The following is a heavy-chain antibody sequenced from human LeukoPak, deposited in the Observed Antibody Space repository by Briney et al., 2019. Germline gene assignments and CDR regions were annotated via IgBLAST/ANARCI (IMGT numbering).Heavy chain of an antibody. V-gene: IGHV4-61*02. CDR1: GGSISSSSYY. CDR3: ARDRYSNYAPNYYYMDV. D-gene: IGHD4-11*01. Sequence: SETLSLTCTVSGGSISSSSYYWSWIRQPAGKGLEWIGRIYSSGSTNYNPSLKSRVTISIDTSKKQFSPKLSSVTAADTAVYYCARDRYSNYAPNYYYMDVWGKGTTVTVSS. J-gene: IGHJ6*03. CDR2: IYSSGST.